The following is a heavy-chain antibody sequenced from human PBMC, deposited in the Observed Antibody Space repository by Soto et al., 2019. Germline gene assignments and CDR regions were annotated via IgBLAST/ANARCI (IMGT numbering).Heavy chain of an antibody. J-gene: IGHJ6*02. V-gene: IGHV3-23*01. Sequence: GGSLRLSCAGTGFAFSSQAMSWVRQAPGKGLEWVSGISGSGGTLYYADSVKGRFTISRDNSMNTLYLQMNSLRAADTAVFYCAKVLIWFGQRFGLDVWGQGTTVTVSS. CDR1: GFAFSSQA. CDR2: ISGSGGTL. CDR3: AKVLIWFGQRFGLDV. D-gene: IGHD3-10*01.